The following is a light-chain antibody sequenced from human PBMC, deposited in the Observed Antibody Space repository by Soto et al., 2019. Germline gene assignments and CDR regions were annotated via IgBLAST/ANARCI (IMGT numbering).Light chain of an antibody. Sequence: DIQMNHGPASMSVAIWYIVTMAWLAGQGISNYFAWFQQNPGKVPKRLIYDASSLQRGVLSRFSGSGSGTEFTLTISSLEPADFAPYYCLKHNSYRQLFGQGTKVDLK. V-gene: IGKV1-17*03. CDR2: DAS. CDR1: QGISNY. CDR3: LKHNSYRQL. J-gene: IGKJ1*01.